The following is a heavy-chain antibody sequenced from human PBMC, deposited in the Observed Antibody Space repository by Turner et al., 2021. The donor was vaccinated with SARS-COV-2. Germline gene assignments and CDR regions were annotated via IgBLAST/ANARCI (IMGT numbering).Heavy chain of an antibody. J-gene: IGHJ6*02. D-gene: IGHD5-18*01. CDR3: ARLMDTAMDYYGMDV. Sequence: QLQLQESGPGLVKPSETLSLACTVAGGSISSSTYYWGWLRQPPGKGLEWIGNIYYSGSTYSNPSLKSRVTISVDTSKNQFSLKLSSVTAADTAVYYCARLMDTAMDYYGMDVWGQGTTVTVSS. V-gene: IGHV4-39*01. CDR2: IYYSGST. CDR1: GGSISSSTYY.